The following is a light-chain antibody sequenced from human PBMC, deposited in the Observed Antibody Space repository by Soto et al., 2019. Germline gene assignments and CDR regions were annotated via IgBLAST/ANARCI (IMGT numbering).Light chain of an antibody. CDR1: NSNIGGNP. CDR2: SNY. V-gene: IGLV1-44*01. Sequence: QSVLTQPPSASGTRGQRVTISCSGSNSNIGGNPVHWYQQFPGTAPKVLIYSNYQRPSGVPDRFSGSKSGTSASLAISGLQSEDEADYYCAAWDDRLSDLLFGGGTKVTVL. CDR3: AAWDDRLSDLL. J-gene: IGLJ2*01.